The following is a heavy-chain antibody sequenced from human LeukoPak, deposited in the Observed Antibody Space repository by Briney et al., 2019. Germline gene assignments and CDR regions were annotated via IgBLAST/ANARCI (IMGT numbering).Heavy chain of an antibody. CDR1: GYTFTGYY. Sequence: ASVKVSCKASGYTFTGYYMHWVRQAPGQGLEWMRRINPNSGGTNYAQKFQGRVTMTRDTSISTAYMELSRLRSDDTAVYYCARERYYYGSGSYLTFDYWGQGTLVTVSS. CDR2: INPNSGGT. V-gene: IGHV1-2*06. CDR3: ARERYYYGSGSYLTFDY. D-gene: IGHD3-10*01. J-gene: IGHJ4*02.